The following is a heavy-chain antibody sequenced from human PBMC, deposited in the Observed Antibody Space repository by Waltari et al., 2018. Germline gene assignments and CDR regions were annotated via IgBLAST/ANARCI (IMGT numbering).Heavy chain of an antibody. CDR1: GCTFISYW. CDR3: VRGQNADY. V-gene: IGHV3-7*01. CDR2: MNQDGNER. Sequence: EVDLVESGGGLVQPGESLQLSCAASGCTFISYWMTWVRQAPGGGLEWGANMNQDGNERNYVDSVKGRFTISRDNAKNSLYLQMNSLRAEDTALYYCVRGQNADYWGQGALVTVSS. J-gene: IGHJ4*02.